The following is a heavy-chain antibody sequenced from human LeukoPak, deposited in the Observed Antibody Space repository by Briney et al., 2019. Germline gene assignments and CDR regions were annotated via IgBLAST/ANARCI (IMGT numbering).Heavy chain of an antibody. J-gene: IGHJ4*02. CDR2: IIPIFGTA. D-gene: IGHD2-15*01. Sequence: ASVTVSCKASGGTFSSYAISWVRQAPGQGLEWMGGIIPIFGTANYAQKFQGRVTITADESTSTAYMELSSLRSEDTAVYYCARGIVVVVAATPLDYWGQGTLVTVSS. V-gene: IGHV1-69*01. CDR1: GGTFSSYA. CDR3: ARGIVVVVAATPLDY.